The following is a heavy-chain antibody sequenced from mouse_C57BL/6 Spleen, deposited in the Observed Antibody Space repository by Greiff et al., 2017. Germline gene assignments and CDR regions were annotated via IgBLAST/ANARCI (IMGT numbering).Heavy chain of an antibody. CDR3: ARHQPYYYFPYYFDY. Sequence: QVQLKQSGAELVKPGASVKLSCKASGYTFTEYTIHWVKQRSGKGLEWIGWFYPGSGSIKYNEKFKDKATLTADKYSSTVYMELSRLTSEDSAVYFCARHQPYYYFPYYFDYWGQGTTLTVSS. CDR2: FYPGSGSI. J-gene: IGHJ2*01. V-gene: IGHV1-62-2*01. D-gene: IGHD1-1*01. CDR1: GYTFTEYT.